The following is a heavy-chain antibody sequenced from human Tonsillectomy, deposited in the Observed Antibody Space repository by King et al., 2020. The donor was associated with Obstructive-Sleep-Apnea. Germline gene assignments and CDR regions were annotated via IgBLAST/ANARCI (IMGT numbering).Heavy chain of an antibody. J-gene: IGHJ5*02. D-gene: IGHD6-13*01. V-gene: IGHV4-34*01. CDR1: GGSFSDYY. CDR2: INHSGST. CDR3: ARGSGAAAVNRFDP. Sequence: VQLQQWGAGLLKPSETLSLTGVVFGGSFSDYYWSWIRQPPGKGLEWIGEINHSGSTNYNSSLKSRVTISVDTSKNQFSLRLNSVTAADTAVYYCARGSGAAAVNRFDPWGQGTLVTVSS.